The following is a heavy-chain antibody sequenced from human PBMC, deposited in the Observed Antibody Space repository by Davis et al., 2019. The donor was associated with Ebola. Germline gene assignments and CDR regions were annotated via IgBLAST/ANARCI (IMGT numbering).Heavy chain of an antibody. CDR2: INHSGST. J-gene: IGHJ6*03. Sequence: PSETLSLTCAVYGGSFSGYYWSWIRQLPGKGLEWIGEINHSGSTNYNPSLKSRVTISVDTSKNQFSLKLSSVTAADTAVYYCARAVPAAIFNYYYYMDVWGKGTTVTVSS. V-gene: IGHV4-34*01. CDR1: GGSFSGYY. CDR3: ARAVPAAIFNYYYYMDV. D-gene: IGHD2-2*01.